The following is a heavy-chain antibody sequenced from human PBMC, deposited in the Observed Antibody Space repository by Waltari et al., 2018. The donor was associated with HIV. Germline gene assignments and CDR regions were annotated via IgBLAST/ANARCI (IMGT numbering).Heavy chain of an antibody. J-gene: IGHJ4*01. Sequence: EVLLVESGGGLVKPGGSLRLSCAPSGFTFSTYGMTWVRQAPGKGLEWVSSISGSTTYLYYADSVKGRFTISRDNAKDSLYLQMNSLRAEDTAVYYCARRVSGYIYDFFDLWGQGTLVTVSS. V-gene: IGHV3-21*02. D-gene: IGHD5-18*01. CDR1: GFTFSTYG. CDR2: ISGSTTYL. CDR3: ARRVSGYIYDFFDL.